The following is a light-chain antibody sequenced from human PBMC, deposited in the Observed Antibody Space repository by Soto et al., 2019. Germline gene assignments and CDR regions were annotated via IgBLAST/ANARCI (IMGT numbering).Light chain of an antibody. Sequence: DIVMTQSPLSLPVTPGEPASISCSSSQSLLQSNGYNYLDWYLQKPGQSPQLLIFFGSYRASGVPDRFSGSGSGTDFTRKIRSVEAEDVGIYYCMQSQQTPQTFGQGTRVEIK. CDR2: FGS. CDR1: QSLLQSNGYNY. V-gene: IGKV2-28*01. CDR3: MQSQQTPQT. J-gene: IGKJ1*01.